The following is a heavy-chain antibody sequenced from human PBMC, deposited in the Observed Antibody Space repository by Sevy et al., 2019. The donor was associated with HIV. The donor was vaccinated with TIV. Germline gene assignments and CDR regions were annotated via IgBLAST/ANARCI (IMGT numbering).Heavy chain of an antibody. CDR3: ARDSAVVPRALVY. Sequence: SETLSLTCNVPGASISSYFWGWFRQPPGKGLGGIGYIYYSGSSEYNPSLRSRVTISIDTSKKYLSMKLTSVTAADTAVYYCARDSAVVPRALVYWGQGTLVTVSS. D-gene: IGHD2-15*01. CDR1: GASISSYF. V-gene: IGHV4-59*01. J-gene: IGHJ4*02. CDR2: IYYSGSS.